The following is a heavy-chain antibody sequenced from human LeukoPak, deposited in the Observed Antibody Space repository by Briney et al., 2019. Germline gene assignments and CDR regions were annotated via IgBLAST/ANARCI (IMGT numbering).Heavy chain of an antibody. CDR2: VYDIGST. Sequence: SETLSLTCTVSGGSIGSHYWTWIRQTPGKGLEWIGYVYDIGSTKYNPSLKSRVTISVDTSKNQFSLKLSSVTAADTAVYYCARVFYYDSSGYYYAHPFDYWGQGTLVTVSS. D-gene: IGHD3-22*01. J-gene: IGHJ4*02. CDR1: GGSIGSHY. CDR3: ARVFYYDSSGYYYAHPFDY. V-gene: IGHV4-59*11.